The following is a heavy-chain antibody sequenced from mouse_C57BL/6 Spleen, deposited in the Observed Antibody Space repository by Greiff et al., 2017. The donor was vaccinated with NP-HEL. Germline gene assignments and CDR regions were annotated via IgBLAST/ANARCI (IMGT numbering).Heavy chain of an antibody. CDR3: ARKLRGAMDY. CDR2: IYPGSGNT. V-gene: IGHV1-66*01. Sequence: QVQLKESGPELVKPGASVKISCKASGYSFTSYYIHWVKQRPGQGLEWIGWIYPGSGNTKYNEKFKGKATLTADTSSSTAYMQLSSLTSEDSAVYYCARKLRGAMDYWGQGTSVTVSS. J-gene: IGHJ4*01. D-gene: IGHD1-1*01. CDR1: GYSFTSYY.